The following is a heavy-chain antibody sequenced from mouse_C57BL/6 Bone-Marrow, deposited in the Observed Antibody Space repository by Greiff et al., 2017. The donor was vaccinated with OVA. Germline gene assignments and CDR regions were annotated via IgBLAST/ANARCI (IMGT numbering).Heavy chain of an antibody. J-gene: IGHJ3*01. CDR1: GYTFTSYW. Sequence: VQLQQPGAELVRPGSSVKLSCKASGYTFTSYWMHWVKQRPIQGLEWIGNIDPSDSETHYNQKFKDKATLTVDTSSSTAYMQLSSLTSEDSAVYYCARSGSNYGSVLAYWGQGTLVTVSA. D-gene: IGHD2-5*01. CDR2: IDPSDSET. V-gene: IGHV1-52*01. CDR3: ARSGSNYGSVLAY.